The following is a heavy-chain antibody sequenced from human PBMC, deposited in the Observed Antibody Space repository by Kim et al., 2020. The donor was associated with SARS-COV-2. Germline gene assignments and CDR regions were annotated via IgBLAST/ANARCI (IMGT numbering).Heavy chain of an antibody. CDR1: GFTFSNAW. CDR3: TTPLRRDILTGYYAHDAFDI. CDR2: IKSKTDGGTT. D-gene: IGHD3-9*01. J-gene: IGHJ3*02. Sequence: GGSLRLFCAASGFTFSNAWMSWVRQAPGKGLEWVGHIKSKTDGGTTDYAAPVKGRFTISRDDSTSTLYLQMNSLKTEDTAVYYCTTPLRRDILTGYYAHDAFDIWGQGTMVTVSS. V-gene: IGHV3-15*01.